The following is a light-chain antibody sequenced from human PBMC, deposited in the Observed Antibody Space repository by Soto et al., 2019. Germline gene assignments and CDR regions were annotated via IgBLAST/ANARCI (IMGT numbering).Light chain of an antibody. V-gene: IGKV3-11*01. J-gene: IGKJ5*01. CDR1: QYITIY. Sequence: EIVLTQSPATLSLSPGEIATLSFRASQYITIYLAWYQQEPGQAPRLLIYDASNRATGIPARFSGSGSGTDFTLTISSLEPDDFAVYYCQQRADWPITFGQGTRLEIK. CDR2: DAS. CDR3: QQRADWPIT.